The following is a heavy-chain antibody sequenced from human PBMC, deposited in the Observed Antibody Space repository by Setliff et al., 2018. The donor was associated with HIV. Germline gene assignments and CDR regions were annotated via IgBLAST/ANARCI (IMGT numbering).Heavy chain of an antibody. CDR3: ARTRGYTYGYIDS. CDR1: GDSINKYY. CDR2: IYISGST. D-gene: IGHD5-18*01. Sequence: SETLSLTCTVSGDSINKYYWSWIRQPPGKGLEWIGFIYISGSTYYNPSLKSRVTISVDTSKNQFSLKLNSVTAADTAVYYCARTRGYTYGYIDSWAQGTLVTAPQ. J-gene: IGHJ4*02. V-gene: IGHV4-4*08.